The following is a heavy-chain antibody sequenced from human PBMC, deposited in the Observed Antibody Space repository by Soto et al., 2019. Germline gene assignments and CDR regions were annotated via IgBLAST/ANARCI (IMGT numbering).Heavy chain of an antibody. V-gene: IGHV3-74*01. CDR2: INGDGITR. J-gene: IGHJ6*02. CDR3: ARDKAYGLDV. CDR1: EFAFNTYW. Sequence: EVQLVESGGGLVQPGGSLRLSCAASEFAFNTYWMHWVRQVPGKGLEWVSRINGDGITRTYADSVKGRFTISRDNAENILYLQMNSLRAEDTAVYYCARDKAYGLDVWGHGTTVTVSS.